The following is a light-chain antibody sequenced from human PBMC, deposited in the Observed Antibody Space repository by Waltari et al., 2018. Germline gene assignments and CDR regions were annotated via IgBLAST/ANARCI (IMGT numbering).Light chain of an antibody. CDR3: QQYYSRRT. CDR1: QRILYNSNDKNY. J-gene: IGKJ1*01. CDR2: WAS. V-gene: IGKV4-1*01. Sequence: DIVMTQSPDSLAASLGERATITCKSSQRILYNSNDKNYLAWYQQKPGQPPKLLIYWASTRESGVPDRFSGSGSGTDFTLTISSLQAEDVAVYYCQQYYSRRTFGQGTKVEIK.